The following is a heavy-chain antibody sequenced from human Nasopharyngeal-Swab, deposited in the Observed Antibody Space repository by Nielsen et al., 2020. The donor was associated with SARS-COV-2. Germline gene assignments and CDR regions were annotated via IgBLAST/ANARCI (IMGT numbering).Heavy chain of an antibody. J-gene: IGHJ4*02. D-gene: IGHD5-18*01. Sequence: GESLKISCAASGFTFTSHGMYWVRQAPGEGLDWVAFIRNDGSNKNYADSVKGRFTISRDNSKNTLYLQMNSLRAEDTAMYYCAKDRQLWSKDFDYWGQGTLVTVS. CDR1: GFTFTSHG. V-gene: IGHV3-30*02. CDR3: AKDRQLWSKDFDY. CDR2: IRNDGSNK.